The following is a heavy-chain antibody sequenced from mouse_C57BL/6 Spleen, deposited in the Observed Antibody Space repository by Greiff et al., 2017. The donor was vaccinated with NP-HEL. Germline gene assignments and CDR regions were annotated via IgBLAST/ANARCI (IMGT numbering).Heavy chain of an antibody. CDR2: IHPNSGST. V-gene: IGHV1-64*01. CDR3: ARDDYGPYAMDY. J-gene: IGHJ4*01. Sequence: QVQLQQPGAELVKPGASVKLSCKASGYTFTSYWMHWVKQRPGQGLEWIGMIHPNSGSTNYNEKFKSKATLTVDKSSSTAYMQLISLTSEDSADYYCARDDYGPYAMDYWGQGTSVTVSS. D-gene: IGHD2-4*01. CDR1: GYTFTSYW.